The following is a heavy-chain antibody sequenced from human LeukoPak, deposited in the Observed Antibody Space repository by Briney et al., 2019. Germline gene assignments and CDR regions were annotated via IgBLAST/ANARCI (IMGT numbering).Heavy chain of an antibody. CDR1: GYTFTGYY. D-gene: IGHD1-7*01. Sequence: SVKVSCKASGYTFTGYYMLWVRQAPGQGLEWMGWINPNSGGTNYAQKFQGRVTMTRDTSISTAYMELSRLRSDDTAVYYCARVGPLTGTTDWFDPWGQGTLVTVSS. J-gene: IGHJ5*02. V-gene: IGHV1-2*02. CDR2: INPNSGGT. CDR3: ARVGPLTGTTDWFDP.